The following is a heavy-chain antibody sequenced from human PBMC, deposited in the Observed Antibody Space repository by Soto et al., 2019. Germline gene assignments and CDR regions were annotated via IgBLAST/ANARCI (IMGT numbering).Heavy chain of an antibody. D-gene: IGHD4-17*01. CDR2: IYTDGRT. V-gene: IGHV3-53*01. J-gene: IGHJ6*02. CDR1: GFTVNVNY. CDR3: ARDPAVTTDYGLDV. Sequence: GGSLRLSCAASGFTVNVNYMTWVRQAPGRGLEWVSFIYTDGRTFYADSVKGRFTISRDDSENTVYPQMNSLRVEDTAVYYCARDPAVTTDYGLDVWGQGTTVTVSS.